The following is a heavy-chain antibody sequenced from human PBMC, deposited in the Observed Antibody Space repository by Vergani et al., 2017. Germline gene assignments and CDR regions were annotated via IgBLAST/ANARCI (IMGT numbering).Heavy chain of an antibody. V-gene: IGHV3-21*01. CDR3: VRDVRVSRT. Sequence: EVQLVESGGVVVQPGGSLRLSCAASGFPFDDYTMHWVRQAPGTGLEWVSSISGNNDDVYYADSVKGRFTISRDNAKNSLYLDMSSLRAEDTAVYYCVRDVRVSRTWGQGTLVAVSS. CDR2: ISGNNDDV. CDR1: GFPFDDYT. J-gene: IGHJ3*01.